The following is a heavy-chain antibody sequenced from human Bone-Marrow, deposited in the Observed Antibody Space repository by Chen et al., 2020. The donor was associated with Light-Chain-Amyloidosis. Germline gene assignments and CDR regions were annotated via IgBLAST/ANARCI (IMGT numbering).Heavy chain of an antibody. Sequence: QVQLVQSGAELRKPGASVKVSCKASGYTFTGYYIHWVRQAPGQGLEWVGWVNPNNGGINYAHKFQDRVSMTRHTTVSTVYMELSRLTSDDTAVYFCARDMSPGIAVSGPYGMDVWGQGTTVTVSS. D-gene: IGHD6-19*01. J-gene: IGHJ6*02. V-gene: IGHV1-2*07. CDR2: VNPNNGGI. CDR3: ARDMSPGIAVSGPYGMDV. CDR1: GYTFTGYY.